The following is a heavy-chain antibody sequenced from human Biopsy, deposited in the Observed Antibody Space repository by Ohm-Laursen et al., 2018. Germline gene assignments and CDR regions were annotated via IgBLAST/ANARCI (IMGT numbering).Heavy chain of an antibody. CDR3: ARVGSGWAPFDK. V-gene: IGHV4-38-2*01. Sequence: TLSLTCAVSGYSISSDYRWGWIRQAPGKTLEWLGNIFKDGNTHYNPSLRSRLIISIDTSKNQFSLMMTSVSGADTAVYFCARVGSGWAPFDKWGPGMLVTVSS. D-gene: IGHD6-19*01. J-gene: IGHJ4*02. CDR1: GYSISSDYR. CDR2: IFKDGNT.